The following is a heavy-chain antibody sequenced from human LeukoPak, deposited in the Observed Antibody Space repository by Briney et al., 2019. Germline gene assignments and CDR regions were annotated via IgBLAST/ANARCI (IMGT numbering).Heavy chain of an antibody. CDR3: ARQGVVVPGAFDP. CDR2: INHSGST. Sequence: SETLSLTCAVYGGSFSGYYWSWIRQPPGKGLEWIGEINHSGSTYYNPSLKSRVTISVDTSKNQFSLKLSSVTAADTAVYYCARQGVVVPGAFDPWGQGTLVTVSS. D-gene: IGHD2-2*01. V-gene: IGHV4-34*01. J-gene: IGHJ5*02. CDR1: GGSFSGYY.